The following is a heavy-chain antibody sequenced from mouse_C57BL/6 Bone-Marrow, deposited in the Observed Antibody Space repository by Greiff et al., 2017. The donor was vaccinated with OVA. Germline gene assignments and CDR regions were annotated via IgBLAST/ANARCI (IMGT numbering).Heavy chain of an antibody. V-gene: IGHV1-81*01. Sequence: QVQLQQSGAELARPGASVKLSCKASGYTFTSYGISWVKQRTGQGLEWIGEIYPRSGNTYYNEKFKGKATLTADKSSSTAYMELRSLTSEDSAVYFCAPYDGYSDWFAYWGQGTLVTVSA. CDR1: GYTFTSYG. D-gene: IGHD2-3*01. CDR2: IYPRSGNT. J-gene: IGHJ3*01. CDR3: APYDGYSDWFAY.